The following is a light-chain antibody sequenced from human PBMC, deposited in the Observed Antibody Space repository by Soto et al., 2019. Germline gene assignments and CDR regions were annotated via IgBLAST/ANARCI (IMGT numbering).Light chain of an antibody. Sequence: QSALTQPRSVSGSPGQSVTISCTGISSDVDSYNRVSWYQQPPGTAPKLMIYEVSNRPSGVPDRFSGSKSGNTASLTISGLQAEDEDDYYCCSYAGSQTWVFGTGTKVTVL. CDR1: SSDVDSYNR. V-gene: IGLV2-18*02. CDR2: EVS. CDR3: CSYAGSQTWV. J-gene: IGLJ1*01.